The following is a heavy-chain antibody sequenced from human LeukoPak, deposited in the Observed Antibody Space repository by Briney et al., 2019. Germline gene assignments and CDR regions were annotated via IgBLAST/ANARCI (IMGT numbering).Heavy chain of an antibody. D-gene: IGHD4/OR15-4a*01. CDR2: IFTSGST. CDR1: GGSISSDY. Sequence: SEILSLTCTVSGGSISSDYWSWIRQPAGKGLEWIGRIFTSGSTSYNPSLKSRVTMSLDTSKNQFSLKLSSVTAADTAVYFCSRGGANDLWGQGTLVTVSS. V-gene: IGHV4-4*07. CDR3: SRGGANDL. J-gene: IGHJ5*02.